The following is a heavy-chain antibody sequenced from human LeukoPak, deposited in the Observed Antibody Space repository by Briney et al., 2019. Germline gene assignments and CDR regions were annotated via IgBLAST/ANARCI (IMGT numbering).Heavy chain of an antibody. D-gene: IGHD5-12*01. Sequence: GSLRLSCAASRFTFSSFEMNWVRQAPGKGLEWVSYISSSGSTIYYADSVKGRFTISRDNSKNTLYLQMNSLRAEDTAVYYCARGPSGYHNTGGQGTLVTVSS. CDR3: ARGPSGYHNT. V-gene: IGHV3-48*03. CDR1: RFTFSSFE. J-gene: IGHJ4*02. CDR2: ISSSGSTI.